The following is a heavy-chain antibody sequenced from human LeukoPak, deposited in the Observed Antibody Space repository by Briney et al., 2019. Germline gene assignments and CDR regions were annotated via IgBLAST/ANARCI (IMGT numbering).Heavy chain of an antibody. CDR1: GFTFSSYE. J-gene: IGHJ6*03. CDR2: VSRHSSVCTI. V-gene: IGHV3-48*03. CDR3: ARETITMIRGVIITDYYYHMDV. D-gene: IGHD3-10*01. Sequence: GGSLRLSCAASGFTFSSYEMTSVRQAPGKGLEWISYVSRHSSVCTIYYADSVKGRFTISRDNAKNSLYLQMNSLRAEDTVVYYCARETITMIRGVIITDYYYHMDVWGKGTSVTVSS.